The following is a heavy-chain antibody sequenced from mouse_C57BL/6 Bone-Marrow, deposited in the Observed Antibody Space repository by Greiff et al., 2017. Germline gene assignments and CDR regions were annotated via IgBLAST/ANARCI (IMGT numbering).Heavy chain of an antibody. Sequence: VQLQQSGTVLARPGASVKMSCKTSGYTFTSYWMHWVKQRPGQGLEWIGAIYPGNSDTSYNQKFKGKDKLTAVTSASTAYMELSSLTNEDSAVYYCTRYSMRVIITTVVGYFDDWGQGTTLTVSS. D-gene: IGHD1-1*01. CDR1: GYTFTSYW. CDR3: TRYSMRVIITTVVGYFDD. J-gene: IGHJ2*01. CDR2: IYPGNSDT. V-gene: IGHV1-5*01.